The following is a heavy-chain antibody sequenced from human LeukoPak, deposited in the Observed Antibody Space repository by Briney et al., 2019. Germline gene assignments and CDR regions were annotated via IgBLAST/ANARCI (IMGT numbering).Heavy chain of an antibody. CDR1: GGSISSGGYY. D-gene: IGHD3-22*01. CDR2: IYYSGST. J-gene: IGHJ5*02. Sequence: SETLSLTCTVSGGSISSGGYYWSWIRQHPGKGLEWIGYIYYSGSTYYNPSLKSRVTISVDTSKNQFSLKLSSVTAADTAVYYCARAYYYDSSGKNWFDPWGQGTLVTVSS. V-gene: IGHV4-31*03. CDR3: ARAYYYDSSGKNWFDP.